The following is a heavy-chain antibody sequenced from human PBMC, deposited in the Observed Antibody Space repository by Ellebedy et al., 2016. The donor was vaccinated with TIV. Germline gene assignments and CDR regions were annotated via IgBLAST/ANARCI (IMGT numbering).Heavy chain of an antibody. CDR1: GFTFSTYS. D-gene: IGHD2-2*01. CDR2: ITPSGSFR. V-gene: IGHV3-21*04. CDR3: AKDVVGVPGRRGGFDY. J-gene: IGHJ4*02. Sequence: GGSLRLSXAGSGFTFSTYSLNWVRQAPGKGLEWVSSITPSGSFRYYADSVKGRFTISRDNAKDSLYLQMNSLRAEDTAVYYCAKDVVGVPGRRGGFDYWGQGTLVTVSS.